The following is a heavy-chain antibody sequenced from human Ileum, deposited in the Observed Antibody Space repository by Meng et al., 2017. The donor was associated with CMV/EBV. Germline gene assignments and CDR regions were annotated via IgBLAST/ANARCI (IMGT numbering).Heavy chain of an antibody. Sequence: GESLKISCAASGFTFSTYSMHWVRQVPGKGLVWVSHIKGDGSRTNYADSVKGRFTISRDNAKNTLYLQMNSLRAEDTAVYYCARDKWELYFDYWGQGALVTVSS. V-gene: IGHV3-74*01. D-gene: IGHD1-26*01. J-gene: IGHJ4*02. CDR3: ARDKWELYFDY. CDR1: GFTFSTYS. CDR2: IKGDGSRT.